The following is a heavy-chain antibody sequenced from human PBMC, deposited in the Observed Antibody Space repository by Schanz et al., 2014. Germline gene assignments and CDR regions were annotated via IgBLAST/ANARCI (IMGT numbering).Heavy chain of an antibody. CDR3: ARDPNSVNEIDY. Sequence: EVQLVESGGGLVQRGGSLRLSCAASGFTFSGYWMSWVRQAPGEGLVWVANIKLDGSEKYYVDSVKGRFTLSRDNAKNSMYLQMNSLRVEDTAVYYCARDPNSVNEIDYWGQGTLVTVSS. J-gene: IGHJ4*02. D-gene: IGHD5-12*01. CDR2: IKLDGSEK. CDR1: GFTFSGYW. V-gene: IGHV3-7*03.